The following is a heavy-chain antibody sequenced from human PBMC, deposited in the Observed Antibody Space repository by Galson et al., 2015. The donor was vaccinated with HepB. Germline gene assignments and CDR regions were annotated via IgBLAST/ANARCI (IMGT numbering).Heavy chain of an antibody. CDR3: AKDLNGGIYGGVDY. CDR2: IYSGGST. Sequence: SLRLSCAASGFTVSSNYMSWVRQAPGKGLEWVSVIYSGGSTYYADSVKGRFTISRDNSKNTLYLQMNSLRAEDTAVYYCAKDLNGGIYGGVDYWGQGTLVTVSS. CDR1: GFTVSSNY. D-gene: IGHD4-23*01. J-gene: IGHJ4*02. V-gene: IGHV3-53*05.